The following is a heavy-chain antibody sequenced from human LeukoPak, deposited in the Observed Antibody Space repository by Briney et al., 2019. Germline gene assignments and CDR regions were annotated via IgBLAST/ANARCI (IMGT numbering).Heavy chain of an antibody. D-gene: IGHD2-21*02. V-gene: IGHV3-21*01. CDR1: GFTLSDYT. Sequence: GGSLRLSCAASGFTLSDYTMSWVRQTPEKGLEWVSSITSTSGYIYYADSVKGRFTISRDNAKNSLYLQMNSLRAGDTAVYYCARESANHIVVVTAIDYWGQGTLVTVSS. J-gene: IGHJ4*02. CDR3: ARESANHIVVVTAIDY. CDR2: ITSTSGYI.